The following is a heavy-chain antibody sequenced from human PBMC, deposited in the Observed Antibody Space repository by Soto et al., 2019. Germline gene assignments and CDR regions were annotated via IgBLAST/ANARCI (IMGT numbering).Heavy chain of an antibody. CDR1: GGSISSYY. D-gene: IGHD5-12*01. Sequence: SETLSLTCTVSGGSISSYYWSWIRQPPGKGLEWIGYIYYSGSTNYNPSLKSRVTISVDTSKNQFSLKLSSVTAADTAVYYCARDFPHGYIWGQGTLVTVSS. J-gene: IGHJ4*02. V-gene: IGHV4-59*01. CDR3: ARDFPHGYI. CDR2: IYYSGST.